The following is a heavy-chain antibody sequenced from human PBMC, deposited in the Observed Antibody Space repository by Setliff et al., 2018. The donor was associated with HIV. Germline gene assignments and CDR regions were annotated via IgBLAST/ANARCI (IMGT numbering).Heavy chain of an antibody. J-gene: IGHJ4*02. D-gene: IGHD3-22*01. CDR3: ARGRAYYNRRPFDY. CDR2: INHSGDT. CDR1: GGSFSDYY. Sequence: SETLSLTCAAYGGSFSDYYWTWIRQSPGKGLEWIGEINHSGDTNYNPSLKSRVTISVDTSKNHFSLKLSSLTAADTAVYYCARGRAYYNRRPFDYWGQGTLVTVSS. V-gene: IGHV4-34*01.